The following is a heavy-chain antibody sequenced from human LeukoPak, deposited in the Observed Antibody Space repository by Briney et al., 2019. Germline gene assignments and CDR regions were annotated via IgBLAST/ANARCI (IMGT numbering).Heavy chain of an antibody. Sequence: GGSLRLSCAASGFTVSSNYMSWVRQAPGKGLDWVSVIYSGGSTYYADSVKGRFTISRDNSKNTLYLQMNSLRAEDTAVYYCASQYCSGGSCYSYYYYGMDVWGQGTTVTVSS. CDR2: IYSGGST. D-gene: IGHD2-15*01. V-gene: IGHV3-53*01. CDR3: ASQYCSGGSCYSYYYYGMDV. CDR1: GFTVSSNY. J-gene: IGHJ6*02.